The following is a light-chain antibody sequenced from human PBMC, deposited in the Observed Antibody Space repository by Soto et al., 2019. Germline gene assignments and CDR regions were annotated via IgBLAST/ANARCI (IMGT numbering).Light chain of an antibody. CDR3: QQYNNWPQT. J-gene: IGKJ1*01. CDR2: GAS. Sequence: IVRSHSPSTLSVSPLERATLSCMASQSVSSNLAWYQQKPGQAPRLLIYGASTRATGIPARFSGSGSGTEFTLTISSLQSEDFAVYYCQQYNNWPQTFGQGTKVDI. V-gene: IGKV3-15*01. CDR1: QSVSSN.